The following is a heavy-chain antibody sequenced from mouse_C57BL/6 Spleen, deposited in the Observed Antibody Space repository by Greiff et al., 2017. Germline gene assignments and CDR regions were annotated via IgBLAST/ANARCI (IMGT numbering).Heavy chain of an antibody. D-gene: IGHD1-3*01. J-gene: IGHJ1*03. Sequence: VQLQQSGPGLVQPSQSLSITCTVSGFSLPSYGVHWVRQSPGKGLEWLGVIWSGGSTDTNAAFISRLSISKDNSKSQVFFKMNSLQADDTAINYCARTTRHWYFDVWGTGTTVTVSS. CDR1: GFSLPSYG. CDR2: IWSGGST. CDR3: ARTTRHWYFDV. V-gene: IGHV2-2*01.